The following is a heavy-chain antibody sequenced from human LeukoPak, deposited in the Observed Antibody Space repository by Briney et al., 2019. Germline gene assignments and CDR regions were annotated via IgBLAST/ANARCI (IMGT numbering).Heavy chain of an antibody. Sequence: ASVKVSCKASGYTFTGYYMHWVRQAPGRGLEWMGWINPNSGGTNYAQKFQGRVTMTRDTSISTAYMELSRLRSDDTAVYYCARLNSTYYYDSSGQYFDYWGQGTLVTVSS. CDR2: INPNSGGT. J-gene: IGHJ4*02. CDR1: GYTFTGYY. V-gene: IGHV1-2*02. D-gene: IGHD3-22*01. CDR3: ARLNSTYYYDSSGQYFDY.